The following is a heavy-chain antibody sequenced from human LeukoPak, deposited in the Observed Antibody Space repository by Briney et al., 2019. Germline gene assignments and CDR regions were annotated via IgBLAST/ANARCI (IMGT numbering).Heavy chain of an antibody. CDR1: GGSISNYL. V-gene: IGHV4-4*07. D-gene: IGHD3-22*01. CDR3: DRETTFKDSSGHDYEAFDI. Sequence: SETLSLTCTVSGGSISNYLWSWLRQPAGKGLEWIGRIYISGLTNHNASLKSRVTMSVDTSKNQIFLKLSSVIAADTAVYYCDRETTFKDSSGHDYEAFDIWGQGTMVTVSS. J-gene: IGHJ3*02. CDR2: IYISGLT.